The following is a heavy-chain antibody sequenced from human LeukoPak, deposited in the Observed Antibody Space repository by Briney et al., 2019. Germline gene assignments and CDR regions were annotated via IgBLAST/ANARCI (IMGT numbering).Heavy chain of an antibody. CDR1: GGSISSYY. D-gene: IGHD6-19*01. J-gene: IGHJ4*02. CDR2: IYYSGST. V-gene: IGHV4-59*01. CDR3: ARGSSSGWYGVFDY. Sequence: SETLSLICTVSGGSISSYYWSWIRQPPGKGLEWIGYIYYSGSTNYNPSLKSRVTISVDTSKNQFSLKLSSVTAADTAVYYCARGSSSGWYGVFDYWGQGTLVTVSS.